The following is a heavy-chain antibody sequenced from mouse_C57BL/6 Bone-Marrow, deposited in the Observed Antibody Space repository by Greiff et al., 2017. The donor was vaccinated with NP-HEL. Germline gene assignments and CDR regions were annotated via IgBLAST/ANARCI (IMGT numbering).Heavy chain of an antibody. CDR2: IYPGSGST. CDR3: ARGAITDWYFDV. J-gene: IGHJ1*03. V-gene: IGHV1-55*01. Sequence: QVQLQQPGAELVKPGASVKMSCKASGYTFTSYWITWVKQRPGQGLEWIGDIYPGSGSTNYNEKFKSKATLTVDTSSSTAYMQLSSLISEDSAVYYCARGAITDWYFDVWGTGTTVTVSS. CDR1: GYTFTSYW. D-gene: IGHD2-4*01.